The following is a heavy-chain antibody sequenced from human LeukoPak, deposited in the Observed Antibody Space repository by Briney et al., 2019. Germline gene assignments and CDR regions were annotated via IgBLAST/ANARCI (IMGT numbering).Heavy chain of an antibody. V-gene: IGHV3-30*04. CDR2: ISYDGSNK. Sequence: GGSLRLSCAASGFTFSSYVMNWVRQAPGKGLEWVAVISYDGSNKYYADSVKGRFTISRDNSKNTVYLQMNSLRAEDTAVYYCARDFRYSYGIDYWGQGTLVTVSS. D-gene: IGHD5-18*01. CDR1: GFTFSSYV. J-gene: IGHJ4*02. CDR3: ARDFRYSYGIDY.